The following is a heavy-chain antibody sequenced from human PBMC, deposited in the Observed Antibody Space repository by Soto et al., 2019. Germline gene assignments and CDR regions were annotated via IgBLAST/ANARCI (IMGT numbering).Heavy chain of an antibody. J-gene: IGHJ6*02. D-gene: IGHD3-10*01. CDR1: GGSISSGGYY. Sequence: PSETLSLTCTVSGGSISSGGYYWSWIRQHPGKGLEWIGYIYYSGSTYYNPSLKSRVTISVDTSKNQFSLKLSSVTAADTAVYYCARDMVRGVIPYYYYGMDVWGQGTTVTVS. CDR3: ARDMVRGVIPYYYYGMDV. CDR2: IYYSGST. V-gene: IGHV4-31*03.